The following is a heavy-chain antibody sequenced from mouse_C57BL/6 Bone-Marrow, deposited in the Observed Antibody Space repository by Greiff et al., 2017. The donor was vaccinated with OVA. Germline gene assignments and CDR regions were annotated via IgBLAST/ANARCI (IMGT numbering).Heavy chain of an antibody. V-gene: IGHV1-59*01. Sequence: QVQLQQPGAELVRPGTSVKLSCKASGYTFTSYWMHWVKQRPGQGLEWIGVIDPSDSYTNYNQKFKGKATLTVDTSSSTAYMQLSSLTSEDSAVYYCARKLSSGFAYWGQGTLVTVSA. J-gene: IGHJ3*01. CDR2: IDPSDSYT. CDR3: ARKLSSGFAY. CDR1: GYTFTSYW. D-gene: IGHD2-12*01.